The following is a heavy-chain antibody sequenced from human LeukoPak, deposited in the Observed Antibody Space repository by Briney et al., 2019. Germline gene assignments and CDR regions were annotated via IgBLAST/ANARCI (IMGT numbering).Heavy chain of an antibody. J-gene: IGHJ6*03. V-gene: IGHV3-21*01. Sequence: GGSLRLSCAASGFTFSSYSMNWVRQAPGKGLEWVSSISSSSYIYYADSVKGRFTISRDNAKNSLYLQMNSLRAEDTAVYYCARDGRGYSGYDSVYYYYMDVWGKGTTVTVSS. D-gene: IGHD5-12*01. CDR2: ISSSSYI. CDR3: ARDGRGYSGYDSVYYYYMDV. CDR1: GFTFSSYS.